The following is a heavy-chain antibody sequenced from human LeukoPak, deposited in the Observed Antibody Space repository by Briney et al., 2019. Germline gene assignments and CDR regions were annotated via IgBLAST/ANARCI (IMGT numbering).Heavy chain of an antibody. V-gene: IGHV4-61*08. J-gene: IGHJ4*02. D-gene: IGHD5-18*01. CDR2: IFYSVSA. CDR3: ARDKQPGDN. Sequence: KTSETLSLTCTVSGGSISRGGYYWSWIRQPRGKGLEWIGYIFYSVSADYNPSLKSRVTISVDTSKNQFSLKLSSVTPADTAVYYCARDKQPGDNWGQGTLVTVSS. CDR1: GGSISRGGYY.